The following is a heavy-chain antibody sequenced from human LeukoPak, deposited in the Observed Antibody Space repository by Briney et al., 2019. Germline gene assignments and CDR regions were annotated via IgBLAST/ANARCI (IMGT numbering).Heavy chain of an antibody. CDR2: SSAYNGNT. D-gene: IGHD2-2*01. CDR3: ARDRRSFYCSSTSCYRSLHY. V-gene: IGHV1-18*01. CDR1: GYTFTSYG. Sequence: GASVEVSCKASGYTFTSYGISWVRQAPGQGLKWMGWSSAYNGNTNYAQKLQGRVTMTTDTCTSTAYIELRSLRSDDTAVYYCARDRRSFYCSSTSCYRSLHYGGQGTLVTVST. J-gene: IGHJ4*02.